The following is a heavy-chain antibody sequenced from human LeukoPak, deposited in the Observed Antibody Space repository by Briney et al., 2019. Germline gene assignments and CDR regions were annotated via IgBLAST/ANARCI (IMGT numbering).Heavy chain of an antibody. CDR3: ARAPSEVGGYYPEYFRH. D-gene: IGHD3-22*01. CDR1: GFTFSSYA. Sequence: GGSLRLSCAASGFTFSSYAVSWVRQAPGKGLEWVSSISGSGGSTYSADSVKGRFTISRDNSKNTVSLQMDSLRAEDTGVYYCARAPSEVGGYYPEYFRHWGQGTLVTVSS. CDR2: ISGSGGST. V-gene: IGHV3-23*01. J-gene: IGHJ1*01.